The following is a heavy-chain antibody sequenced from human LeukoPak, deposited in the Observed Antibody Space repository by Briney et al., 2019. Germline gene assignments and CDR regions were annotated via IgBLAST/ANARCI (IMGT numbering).Heavy chain of an antibody. CDR3: ARGGSKQWLVDDS. Sequence: SETLSLTCTVSGGTVSGYYWSWIRQPPGKGLEWIGYIHYSGSTNYNPSLKSRVTISVDTSKNQFSLKLSSVTAADTAIYYCARGGSKQWLVDDSWGQGTLVTVSS. D-gene: IGHD6-19*01. V-gene: IGHV4-59*02. J-gene: IGHJ4*02. CDR1: GGTVSGYY. CDR2: IHYSGST.